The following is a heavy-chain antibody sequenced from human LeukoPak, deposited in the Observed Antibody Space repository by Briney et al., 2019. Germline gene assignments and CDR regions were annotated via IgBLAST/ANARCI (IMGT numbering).Heavy chain of an antibody. J-gene: IGHJ4*02. V-gene: IGHV1-69*13. D-gene: IGHD5-24*01. Sequence: SVKVSCKASGGTFSSYAISWVRQAPGQGLEWMGGIIPIFGTANYAQKFQGRVTITADESTSTAYMELSSLRSEDTAVYYCARGRDGYNTFDYWGQGTLVTVSS. CDR1: GGTFSSYA. CDR2: IIPIFGTA. CDR3: ARGRDGYNTFDY.